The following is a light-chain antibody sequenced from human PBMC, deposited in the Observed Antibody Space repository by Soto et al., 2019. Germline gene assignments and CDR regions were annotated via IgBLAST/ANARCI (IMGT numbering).Light chain of an antibody. Sequence: DIQMTQSPSSLSASVGDRVTIPCRASQTISRNLNWYQQKPGKAPKLLIYAASSLQSGVPSRFSGSGSGTDFTLAISSLQPEHFATYYCQQSDSIPITFGQGTRLEIK. CDR1: QTISRN. V-gene: IGKV1-39*01. CDR2: AAS. CDR3: QQSDSIPIT. J-gene: IGKJ5*01.